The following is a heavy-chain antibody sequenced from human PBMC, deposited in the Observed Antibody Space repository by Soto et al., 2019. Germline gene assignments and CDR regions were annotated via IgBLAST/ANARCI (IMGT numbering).Heavy chain of an antibody. D-gene: IGHD4-17*01. CDR3: ARARLRAVYAFDF. Sequence: LTCTLSGVSITSGAYYWTWVRQHPGKGLEWIGYIYYNGNTYFSPSLKSRLTISIDTSKNQFSLKLSSVTAADTAMYYCARARLRAVYAFDFWGQGTMVTVSS. CDR2: IYYNGNT. J-gene: IGHJ3*01. CDR1: GVSITSGAYY. V-gene: IGHV4-31*03.